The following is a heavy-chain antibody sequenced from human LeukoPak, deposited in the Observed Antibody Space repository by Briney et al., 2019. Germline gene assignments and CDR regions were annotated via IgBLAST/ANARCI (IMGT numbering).Heavy chain of an antibody. V-gene: IGHV4-39*01. D-gene: IGHD6-13*01. Sequence: SETLSLTCTVSGVSFSSGSYFWGWIRQPPGKGLEWIGSIYFNGSTYYNPSLKSRVTISVDMSKNQFSLKLSSVTAADTAVYYCAMTGAAAGFYYFDYWGQGALVTVSS. CDR2: IYFNGST. CDR3: AMTGAAAGFYYFDY. J-gene: IGHJ4*02. CDR1: GVSFSSGSYF.